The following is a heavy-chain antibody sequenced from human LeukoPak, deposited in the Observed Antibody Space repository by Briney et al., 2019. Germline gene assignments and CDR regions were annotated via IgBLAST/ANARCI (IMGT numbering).Heavy chain of an antibody. V-gene: IGHV3-30*18. J-gene: IGHJ6*02. CDR1: GFTFSNYG. CDR3: AKDAYERDDYGDHLRDFMDV. Sequence: GGSLRLSCAASGFTFSNYGFHWVRQAPGKGLEWVAAMSHAGSFKYYGDSVKGRFTISRDNSENTLYLQMNSLRTADTAVYYCAKDAYERDDYGDHLRDFMDVWGQGTTVTVSS. CDR2: MSHAGSFK. D-gene: IGHD4-17*01.